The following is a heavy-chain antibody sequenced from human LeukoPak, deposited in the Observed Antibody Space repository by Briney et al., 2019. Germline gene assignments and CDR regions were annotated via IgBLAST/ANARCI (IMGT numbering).Heavy chain of an antibody. CDR2: IYYSGST. CDR1: GGSISSSSYY. CDR3: ARHPVSSSLLRQGMDV. D-gene: IGHD3-22*01. J-gene: IGHJ6*02. V-gene: IGHV4-39*01. Sequence: PSETLSLTCTVSGGSISSSSYYWGWIRQPPGKGLEWIGSIYYSGSTYYNPSLKSRVTISVDTSKNQFSLKLSSVTAADTAVYYCARHPVSSSLLRQGMDVWGQGTTVTVSS.